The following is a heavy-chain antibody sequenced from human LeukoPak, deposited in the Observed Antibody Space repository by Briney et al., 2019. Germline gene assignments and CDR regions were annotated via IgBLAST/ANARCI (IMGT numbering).Heavy chain of an antibody. J-gene: IGHJ4*02. V-gene: IGHV3-74*01. D-gene: IGHD3-22*01. CDR2: INSDGIST. Sequence: PGGSLRLSCAASRFTFSRYWMRWVRQAPGKGLVWVSRINSDGISTSYADSVKGRFTISRDNAKNTLYLQMNSLRAEDTAVYYCARDGNYYDSSGPADYWGQGTLVTVSS. CDR3: ARDGNYYDSSGPADY. CDR1: RFTFSRYW.